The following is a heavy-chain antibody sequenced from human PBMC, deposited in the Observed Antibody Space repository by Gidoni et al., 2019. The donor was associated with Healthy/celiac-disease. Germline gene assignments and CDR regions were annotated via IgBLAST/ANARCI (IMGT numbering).Heavy chain of an antibody. CDR3: ALESRYCSSTSCALDYFDY. Sequence: EVQLLESGGGLVQPGGSLRLSCAASGFTFSSYAMSWVRQAPGKGLEWVSAISGSGGSTYYADSVKGRFTISRDNSKNTLYLQMNSLRAEDTAVYYCALESRYCSSTSCALDYFDYWGQGTLVTVSS. V-gene: IGHV3-23*01. J-gene: IGHJ4*02. CDR2: ISGSGGST. D-gene: IGHD2-2*01. CDR1: GFTFSSYA.